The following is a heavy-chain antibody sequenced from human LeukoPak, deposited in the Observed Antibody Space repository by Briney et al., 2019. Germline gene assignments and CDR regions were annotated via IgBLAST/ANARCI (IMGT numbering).Heavy chain of an antibody. D-gene: IGHD5-24*01. CDR3: ARATMATIADYYYGMDV. J-gene: IGHJ6*02. CDR1: GYTFTGYY. CDR2: INPNSGGT. V-gene: IGHV1-2*02. Sequence: ASVKVSCKASGYTFTGYYMHWVRQAPGQGLEWMGWINPNSGGTNYAQKFQGRVTMTRDTSISTAYMELSRLRSDDTAVYYCARATMATIADYYYGMDVWGQGTTVTVSS.